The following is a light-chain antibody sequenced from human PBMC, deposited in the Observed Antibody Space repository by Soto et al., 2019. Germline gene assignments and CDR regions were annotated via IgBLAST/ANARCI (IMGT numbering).Light chain of an antibody. J-gene: IGLJ2*01. CDR1: GTSSDVRDYNF. CDR2: EVY. CDR3: SSYTGSTTHVL. Sequence: QSALTQPASVSGSRGQSITISCTGTGTSSDVRDYNFVSWYQHHPGKAPQLLIYEVYNRPSGVYARFSGSKSVNTASLTISGLQAEDEADYYCSSYTGSTTHVLFGGGTKLTVL. V-gene: IGLV2-14*01.